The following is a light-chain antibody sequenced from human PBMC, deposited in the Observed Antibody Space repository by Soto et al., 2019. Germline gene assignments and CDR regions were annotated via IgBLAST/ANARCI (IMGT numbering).Light chain of an antibody. J-gene: IGLJ3*02. CDR2: LNSDGSH. Sequence: QPVLTQSPSASASLGASVKLTCTLSSGHNTYAIAWHQQQPEKGPRFLMKLNSDGSHNTGDGIPDGFSGSSSGAERYLTISSLQSEDEADYYCQTWGTGILVFGGGTKLTVL. CDR1: SGHNTYA. CDR3: QTWGTGILV. V-gene: IGLV4-69*01.